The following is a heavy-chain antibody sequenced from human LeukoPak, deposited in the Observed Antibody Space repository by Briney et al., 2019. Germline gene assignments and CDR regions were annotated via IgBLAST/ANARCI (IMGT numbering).Heavy chain of an antibody. V-gene: IGHV4-34*01. Sequence: SETLSLTCAVYGGSFSGYYWSWIRQPPGKGLEWIGEINHSGSTNYNPSLKSRVTISVDTSKNQFSLKLSSVTAADTAVYYCARRTNNWKAHAFDTWGQGTMVTVSS. CDR2: INHSGST. D-gene: IGHD1-20*01. CDR3: ARRTNNWKAHAFDT. CDR1: GGSFSGYY. J-gene: IGHJ3*02.